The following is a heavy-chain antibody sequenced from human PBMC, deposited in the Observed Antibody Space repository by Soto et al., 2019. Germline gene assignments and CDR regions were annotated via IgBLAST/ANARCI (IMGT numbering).Heavy chain of an antibody. CDR2: ISPSTSHI. V-gene: IGHV3-21*01. D-gene: IGHD2-15*01. CDR1: GFTFSSCT. CDR3: SGCSGGACHQHYGRGV. Sequence: EVHLVESGGGLVKPGGSLRLSCAVSGFTFSSCTMNWVRQAPGKGLEWVSSISPSTSHIYYADSVKGRFSISRDNANNSLFLQRNSLVAEDTALYYCSGCSGGACHQHYGRGVWCQGTKVSVSS. J-gene: IGHJ6*02.